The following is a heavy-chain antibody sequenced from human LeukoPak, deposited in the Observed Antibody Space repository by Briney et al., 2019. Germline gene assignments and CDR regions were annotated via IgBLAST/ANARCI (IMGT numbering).Heavy chain of an antibody. V-gene: IGHV4-39*01. CDR1: GGSISSSSYY. D-gene: IGHD6-13*01. Sequence: SETLSLTCTASGGSISSSSYYWGWIRQPPGKGLEWIGSIYYSGSTYYNPSLKSRVTISVDTSKNQFSLKLSSVTAADTAVYYCARHRGSSSSTPFDYWGQGTLVTVSS. CDR2: IYYSGST. CDR3: ARHRGSSSSTPFDY. J-gene: IGHJ4*02.